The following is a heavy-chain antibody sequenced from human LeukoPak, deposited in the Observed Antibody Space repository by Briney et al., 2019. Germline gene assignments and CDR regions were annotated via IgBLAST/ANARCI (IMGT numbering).Heavy chain of an antibody. CDR2: IYSGGST. CDR3: ASRDKGYYYGMDV. J-gene: IGHJ6*02. V-gene: IGHV3-66*01. CDR1: GFTVSSNY. Sequence: GGSLRLSCAASGFTVSSNYMSRVRHTPGKGLEWVSLIYSGGSTYYADSVKGRFTTSRDNSKNTLYLQMNSLRAEDTAVYYCASRDKGYYYGMDVWGQGTTVTVSS. D-gene: IGHD5-24*01.